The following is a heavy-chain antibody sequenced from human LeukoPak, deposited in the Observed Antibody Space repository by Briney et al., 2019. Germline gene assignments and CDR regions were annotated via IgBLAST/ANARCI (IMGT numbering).Heavy chain of an antibody. J-gene: IGHJ4*02. CDR2: INAGNGNT. CDR3: ARSGVAGFI. Sequence: ASVKVSCKASGYTFNNYDINWVRQAPGQRLEWMGWINAGNGNTKYSQKFQGRVTITRDTSASTAYMELSSLRSEDTAVYYCARSGVAGFIWGQGTLVTVSS. D-gene: IGHD6-19*01. CDR1: GYTFNNYD. V-gene: IGHV1-3*01.